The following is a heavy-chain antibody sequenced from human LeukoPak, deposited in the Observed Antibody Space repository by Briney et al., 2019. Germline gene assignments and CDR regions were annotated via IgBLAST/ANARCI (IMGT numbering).Heavy chain of an antibody. Sequence: SETLSLTCTGSGGAICSDSYVWRWIGQPAGTGLEWIERVYRSGSTSYNPSLRSRVTISVDTSKNQFSLKLTSVTAADTAVYYCARLFILTGYAYYFDYWGQGTLVTVSS. D-gene: IGHD3-9*01. CDR2: VYRSGST. V-gene: IGHV4-61*02. J-gene: IGHJ4*02. CDR3: ARLFILTGYAYYFDY. CDR1: GGAICSDSYV.